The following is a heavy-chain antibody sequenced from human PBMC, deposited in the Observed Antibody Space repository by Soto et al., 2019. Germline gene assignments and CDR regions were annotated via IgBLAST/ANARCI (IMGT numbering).Heavy chain of an antibody. CDR1: GFSLSTTGVG. Sequence: QITLKESGPTLVRPTQTLTLTCTFSGFSLSTTGVGVGWIRQPPGKALEWLALIYWDDDKRYSPSLKSRLTITKDTSKIDVILTMTIMDPVDTATYYCAQRLRVYGLGRERANFFGPWGQGTLVRVSS. V-gene: IGHV2-5*02. CDR2: IYWDDDK. D-gene: IGHD3-10*01. J-gene: IGHJ5*02. CDR3: AQRLRVYGLGRERANFFGP.